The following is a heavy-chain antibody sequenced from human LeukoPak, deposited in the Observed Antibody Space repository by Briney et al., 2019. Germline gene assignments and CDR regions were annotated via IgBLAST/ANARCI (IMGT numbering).Heavy chain of an antibody. D-gene: IGHD4/OR15-4a*01. V-gene: IGHV4-39*07. CDR3: VRTTIDYPYYFYYYMDV. J-gene: IGHJ6*03. CDR1: GGSINSSNYY. CDR2: RYYGGST. Sequence: PSETLSLTCTVSGGSINSSNYYWGWIRQPPGKTLQWIGNRYYGGSTYFHPSLKSRVTISLDTSKNQFSLNLASVTAADTAVYYCVRTTIDYPYYFYYYMDVWGKGTTVTVSS.